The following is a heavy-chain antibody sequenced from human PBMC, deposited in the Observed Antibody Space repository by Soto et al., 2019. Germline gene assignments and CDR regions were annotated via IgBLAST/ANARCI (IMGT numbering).Heavy chain of an antibody. D-gene: IGHD2-21*01. J-gene: IGHJ4*01. CDR3: ANYLIVVEIGLWIY. CDR1: GFTFSSYA. CDR2: ISGSGGST. V-gene: IGHV3-23*01. Sequence: EVQLLESGGGLVQPGGSLRLSCAASGFTFSSYAMSWVRQAPGKGLEWVSGISGSGGSTYYADSVKGRFTISRDNSKNMLFLRMSSVGAAVTAVYYGANYLIVVEIGLWIYWGDGSAVTVCS.